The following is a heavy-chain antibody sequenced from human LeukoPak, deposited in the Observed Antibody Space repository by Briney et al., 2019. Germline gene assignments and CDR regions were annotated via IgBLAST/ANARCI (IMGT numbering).Heavy chain of an antibody. Sequence: SETLSLTCTMSGGSMINYYWGWIRQTPGKGLECLGYIYYSGSTNYNPSLKSRVTISVDTSKNQFSLKLSSVTAADTAVYYCARDGSSSWPQKSYYYYGMDVWGQGTTVTVSS. D-gene: IGHD6-13*01. CDR1: GGSMINYY. CDR3: ARDGSSSWPQKSYYYYGMDV. J-gene: IGHJ6*02. V-gene: IGHV4-59*01. CDR2: IYYSGST.